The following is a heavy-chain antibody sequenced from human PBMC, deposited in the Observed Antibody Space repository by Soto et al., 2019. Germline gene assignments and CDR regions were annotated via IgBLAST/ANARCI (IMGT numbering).Heavy chain of an antibody. CDR1: GYTFSTYY. J-gene: IGHJ6*02. Sequence: QVQLVQSGAEVKKPGASVKVSCKASGYTFSTYYVHWVRQAPGLGLEWMGIINPTGGATTYAQKFQGRVTMTRDTYTSTVYMELSSLRSEDTAVYYCARGGVESIYGMDVWGQGTTVTVSS. CDR2: INPTGGAT. V-gene: IGHV1-46*01. D-gene: IGHD3-3*01. CDR3: ARGGVESIYGMDV.